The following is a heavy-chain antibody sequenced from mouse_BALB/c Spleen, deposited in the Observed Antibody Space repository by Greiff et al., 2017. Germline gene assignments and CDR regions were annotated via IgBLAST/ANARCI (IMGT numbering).Heavy chain of an antibody. D-gene: IGHD1-2*01. CDR2: INPSTGYT. CDR1: GYTFTSYW. V-gene: IGHV1-7*01. Sequence: VQLKQSGAELAKPGASVKMSCKASGYTFTSYWMHWVKQRPGQGLEWIGYINPSTGYTEYNQKFKDKATLTADKSSSTAYMQLSSLTSEDSAVYYCARDSLLRSYWYFDVWGAGTTVTVSS. J-gene: IGHJ1*01. CDR3: ARDSLLRSYWYFDV.